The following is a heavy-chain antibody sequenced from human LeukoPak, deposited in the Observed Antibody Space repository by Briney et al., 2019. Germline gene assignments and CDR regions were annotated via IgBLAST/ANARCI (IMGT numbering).Heavy chain of an antibody. Sequence: SVKVSCKASGGTFSSYAISWVRQTPGQGLECMGGIIPIFGTANYAQKFQGRVTITADESTSTAYMELSSLRSEDTAVYYCAREARLGIAAAGTIDYWGQGTLVTVSS. CDR2: IIPIFGTA. J-gene: IGHJ4*02. V-gene: IGHV1-69*01. CDR1: GGTFSSYA. CDR3: AREARLGIAAAGTIDY. D-gene: IGHD6-13*01.